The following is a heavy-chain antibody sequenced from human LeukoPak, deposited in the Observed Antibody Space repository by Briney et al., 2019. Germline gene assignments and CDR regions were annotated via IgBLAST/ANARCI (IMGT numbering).Heavy chain of an antibody. CDR3: ARDNSGSYYDWFDP. V-gene: IGHV1-2*02. J-gene: IGHJ5*02. CDR2: INPNSGGT. D-gene: IGHD1-26*01. CDR1: GYTFTGYY. Sequence: ASVKVSCKASGYTFTGYYMHWVRQAPGQGLEWMGWINPNSGGTNYAQKFQGRVTMTRDTSISTAYMELSRLRSDDTAVYYCARDNSGSYYDWFDPWGQGTLVTVSS.